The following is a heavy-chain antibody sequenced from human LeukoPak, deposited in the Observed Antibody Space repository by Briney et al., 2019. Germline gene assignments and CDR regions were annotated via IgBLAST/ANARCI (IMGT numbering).Heavy chain of an antibody. CDR3: ARGDYYDSSGSPWGAWEYFDY. D-gene: IGHD3-22*01. V-gene: IGHV1-8*01. Sequence: GASVKVSCKASGYTFTSYDFNWVRQATGQGPEWMGWMNPNSGNTGYAQKFQGRVTMTRDTSISTAYMELSSLRSEDTAVYYCARGDYYDSSGSPWGAWEYFDYWGQGTLVTVSS. J-gene: IGHJ4*02. CDR1: GYTFTSYD. CDR2: MNPNSGNT.